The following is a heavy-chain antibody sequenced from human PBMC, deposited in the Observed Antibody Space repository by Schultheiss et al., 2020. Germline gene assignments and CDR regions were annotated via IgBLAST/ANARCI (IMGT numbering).Heavy chain of an antibody. CDR2: IYSGGST. J-gene: IGHJ5*02. CDR1: GFTFSSYS. CDR3: ASLEYSSPTGP. Sequence: GGSLRLSCAASGFTFSSYSMNWVRQAPGKGLEWVSVIYSGGSTYYADSVKGRFTISRDNAKNSLYLQMNSLRAEDTAVYYCASLEYSSPTGPWGQGTLVTVSS. D-gene: IGHD6-6*01. V-gene: IGHV3-53*01.